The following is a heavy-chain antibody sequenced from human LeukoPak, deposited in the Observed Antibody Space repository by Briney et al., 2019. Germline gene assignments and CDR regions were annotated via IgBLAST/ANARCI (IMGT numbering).Heavy chain of an antibody. CDR3: ARSHPWGGAFDI. V-gene: IGHV4-39*01. Sequence: SETLSLTCTVSGGSISSSSYYWGWIRQPPGKGLEWIGSIYYSGSTYYNPSLKSRVTISVDTSKNQFSLKLSSVTAADTAVYYCARSHPWGGAFDIWGQGTMVTVSS. D-gene: IGHD3-16*01. J-gene: IGHJ3*02. CDR2: IYYSGST. CDR1: GGSISSSSYY.